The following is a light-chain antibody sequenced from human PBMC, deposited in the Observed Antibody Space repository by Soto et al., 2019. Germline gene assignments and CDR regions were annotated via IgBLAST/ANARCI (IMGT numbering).Light chain of an antibody. CDR1: QSVRSSY. Sequence: EIVLTQSPGTLSLSPGERATLSCRASQSVRSSYLAWYQQKPGQAPRLLIYGASTRATGIPARSSGSGSGTDFTLTISSLQSEDFAVYYCQQYSNWPPWTFGQGTKVDIK. CDR2: GAS. J-gene: IGKJ1*01. CDR3: QQYSNWPPWT. V-gene: IGKV3-15*01.